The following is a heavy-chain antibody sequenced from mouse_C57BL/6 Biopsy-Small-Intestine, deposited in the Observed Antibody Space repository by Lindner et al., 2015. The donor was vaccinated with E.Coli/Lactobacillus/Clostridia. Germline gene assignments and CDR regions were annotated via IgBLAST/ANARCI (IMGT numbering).Heavy chain of an antibody. CDR3: ARAPRFDY. V-gene: IGHV7-3*01. CDR2: IRNKANGYTT. CDR1: GFTFTDYY. Sequence: VQLQESGGGLVQPGGSLSLSCAASGFTFTDYYMSWVRQPPGKALEWLGFIRNKANGYTTEYSASVKGRFTISRDNSQNILYLQMNALRAEDSATYYCARAPRFDYWGQGTTLTVSS. J-gene: IGHJ2*01.